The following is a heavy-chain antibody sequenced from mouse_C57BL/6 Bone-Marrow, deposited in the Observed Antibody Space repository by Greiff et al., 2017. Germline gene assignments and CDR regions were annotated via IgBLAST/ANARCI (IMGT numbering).Heavy chain of an antibody. CDR1: GYTFTSYG. V-gene: IGHV1-81*01. J-gene: IGHJ3*01. CDR2: IYPRGGNT. D-gene: IGHD1-1*01. CDR3: VKDYYPFAD. Sequence: QVQLQQSGAELARPGASVKLSCKASGYTFTSYGISWVKQRTGQGLEWIGEIYPRGGNTYYNEKFKGKATLTADKSSSTAYMELRSLTSEDSAVYFWVKDYYPFADWGQGTLVTVSA.